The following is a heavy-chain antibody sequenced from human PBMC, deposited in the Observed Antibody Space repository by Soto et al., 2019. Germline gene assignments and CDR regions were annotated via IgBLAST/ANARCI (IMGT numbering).Heavy chain of an antibody. Sequence: EVQLVESGGGLIQPGGSLRLSCAVSGFTVSNNYMSWVRQAPGKGLEGVSVIYSGGYTAYGDSVKGRFTISRDNSKNTLYLQIKRRRADEPAVFFWAPHPGGGGYWGQGTLVTVSS. V-gene: IGHV3-53*01. CDR1: GFTVSNNY. D-gene: IGHD3-10*01. CDR3: APHPGGGGY. CDR2: IYSGGYT. J-gene: IGHJ4*02.